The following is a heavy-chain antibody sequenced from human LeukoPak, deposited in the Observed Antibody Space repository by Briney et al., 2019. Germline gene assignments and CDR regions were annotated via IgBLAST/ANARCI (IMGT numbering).Heavy chain of an antibody. D-gene: IGHD1-26*01. CDR2: IYYSGST. CDR3: ARVKGPSIVAATTYYYYYGMDV. V-gene: IGHV4-30-4*01. CDR1: GGSISSGDYY. Sequence: PSQTLSLTCTVSGGSISSGDYYWSWIRQPPGKGLEWIGYIYYSGSTYYNPSLKSRVTISVDTSKNQFSLKLSSVTAADTAVYYCARVKGPSIVAATTYYYYYGMDVWGQGTTVTVSS. J-gene: IGHJ6*02.